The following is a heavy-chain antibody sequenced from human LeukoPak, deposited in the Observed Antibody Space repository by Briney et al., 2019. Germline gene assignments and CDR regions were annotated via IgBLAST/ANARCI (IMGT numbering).Heavy chain of an antibody. CDR3: AREGFDY. V-gene: IGHV1-8*03. J-gene: IGHJ4*02. CDR1: GYTFTSYD. CDR2: KNPNSGDT. Sequence: ASVKVSCKASGYTFTSYDINWVRQAPGQGLEWMGWKNPNSGDTGYAQNFQGRVTITTDISISTAYMELSSLRSEDTALYYCAREGFDYWGQGTQVTVSS.